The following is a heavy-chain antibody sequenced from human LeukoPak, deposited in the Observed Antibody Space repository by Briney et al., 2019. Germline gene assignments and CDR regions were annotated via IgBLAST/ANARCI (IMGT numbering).Heavy chain of an antibody. CDR3: ARHRRTGHFDY. D-gene: IGHD3-16*02. V-gene: IGHV3-21*01. CDR1: GFTFSSYS. CDR2: ISSSSSYI. Sequence: PGGSLRLSCAASGFTFSSYSMNWVRQAPGKGLEGVSSISSSSSYIYYADSVKGRFTISRDNAKNSLYLQMNSLRAEDTAVYYCARHRRTGHFDYWGQGTLVTVSS. J-gene: IGHJ4*02.